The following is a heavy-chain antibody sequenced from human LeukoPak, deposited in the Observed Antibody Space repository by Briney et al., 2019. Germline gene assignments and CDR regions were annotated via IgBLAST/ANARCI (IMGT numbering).Heavy chain of an antibody. D-gene: IGHD1-7*01. CDR3: ARVSNWNYEYAFDI. Sequence: SETLSLTCTVSGGSISSYYWSWIRQPPGKGLEWIGYIYYGGSTYYNPSLKSRVTISVDTSKNQFSLKLSSVTAADTAVYYCARVSNWNYEYAFDIWGQGTMVTVSS. J-gene: IGHJ3*02. CDR1: GGSISSYY. CDR2: IYYGGST. V-gene: IGHV4-30-4*08.